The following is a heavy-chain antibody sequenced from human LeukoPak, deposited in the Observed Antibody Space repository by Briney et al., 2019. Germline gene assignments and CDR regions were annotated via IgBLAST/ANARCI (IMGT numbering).Heavy chain of an antibody. Sequence: SGGSLRLSCAASGFTFSSYWMSWVRQAPGKGLEWVANIKQDGSEKYYVDSVKGRFTISRDNAKNSLYLQMNSLRAEDTAVYYCARDLPNYYGSGSPLDYWGQGTLVTVSS. V-gene: IGHV3-7*01. D-gene: IGHD3-10*01. J-gene: IGHJ4*02. CDR2: IKQDGSEK. CDR1: GFTFSSYW. CDR3: ARDLPNYYGSGSPLDY.